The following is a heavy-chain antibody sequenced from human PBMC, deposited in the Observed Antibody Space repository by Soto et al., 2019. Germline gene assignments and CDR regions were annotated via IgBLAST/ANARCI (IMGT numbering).Heavy chain of an antibody. CDR1: GGTFSSYA. J-gene: IGHJ4*02. CDR3: ARDFYYDSSGYYYHAY. D-gene: IGHD3-22*01. Sequence: SVKVSCKASGGTFSSYAISWVRQAPGQGLEWMGGIIPIFGTANYAQKFQGRVTITADESTSTAYMELSSLRSEDTAVYYCARDFYYDSSGYYYHAYWGQGTLVTVSS. CDR2: IIPIFGTA. V-gene: IGHV1-69*13.